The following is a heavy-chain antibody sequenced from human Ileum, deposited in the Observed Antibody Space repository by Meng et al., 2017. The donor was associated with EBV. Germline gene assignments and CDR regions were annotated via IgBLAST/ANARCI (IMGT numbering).Heavy chain of an antibody. CDR3: AYYFVGRGGPGS. J-gene: IGHJ5*02. Sequence: VRLRGSGPGLVKLPETLSLTGSVSGGSVRSNDYHWSWIRQPPGKGLEWIGCMYDSENAKYNPSLNSRVTISIDTTRNHFVLKLTSVTAADTAVYYCAYYFVGRGGPGSWGQGTLVTVSS. CDR2: MYDSENA. V-gene: IGHV4-61*03. CDR1: GGSVRSNDYH. D-gene: IGHD3-9*01.